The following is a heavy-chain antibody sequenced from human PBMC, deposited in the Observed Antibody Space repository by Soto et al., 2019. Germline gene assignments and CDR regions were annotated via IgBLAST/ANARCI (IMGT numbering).Heavy chain of an antibody. CDR3: ARDTGGSYDY. Sequence: EGQLVQSGGGLVQPGGSLRLSCTASGFAFDDYYMAWVRQVPGKGLEWIGRTRDKPNNYAAEYVASVKGRFTISRDASKDSMYLQMNTVKTEDTAVYYCARDTGGSYDYWGQGALVIVSS. CDR1: GFAFDDYY. D-gene: IGHD1-26*01. CDR2: TRDKPNNYAA. J-gene: IGHJ4*02. V-gene: IGHV3-72*01.